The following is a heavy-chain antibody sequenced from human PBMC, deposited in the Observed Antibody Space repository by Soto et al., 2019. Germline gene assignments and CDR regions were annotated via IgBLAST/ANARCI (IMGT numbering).Heavy chain of an antibody. D-gene: IGHD1-26*01. Sequence: QVQLVQSGAEVKKPGSSVKVSCKASGGTFSSYIISWVRQAPGQGLEWMGRIIPILGIANYAQKFQGRVTIXXDKSTSTPYMDLSSLRSEDTAVYYCARFPQTAIVGAAYFDYWGQGTLVTVSS. V-gene: IGHV1-69*02. J-gene: IGHJ4*02. CDR3: ARFPQTAIVGAAYFDY. CDR1: GGTFSSYI. CDR2: IIPILGIA.